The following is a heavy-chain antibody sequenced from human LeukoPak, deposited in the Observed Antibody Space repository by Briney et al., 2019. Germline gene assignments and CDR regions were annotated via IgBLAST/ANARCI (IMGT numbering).Heavy chain of an antibody. CDR3: AREFYYNCSVDYVYYFDY. CDR1: GFTFCSYG. D-gene: IGHD3-22*01. J-gene: IGHJ4*02. V-gene: IGHV3-33*08. CDR2: IWYDGSNK. Sequence: PGRSLRLSCAASGFTFCSYGMFWVRQAPGKGLEWVAVIWYDGSNKYYADSVKGRFTISRDNSKNTLYLQMNSLRAEDTAVYYCAREFYYNCSVDYVYYFDYWGQGTLVTVSS.